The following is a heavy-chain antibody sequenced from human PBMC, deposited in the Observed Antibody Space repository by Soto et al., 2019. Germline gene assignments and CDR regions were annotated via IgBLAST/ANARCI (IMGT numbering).Heavy chain of an antibody. V-gene: IGHV3-15*07. Sequence: PGGSLRLSCAASGFTFSNAWMNWVRQAPGKGLEWVGRIKSKTDGGTTDYAAPVKGRFTISRDDSKNTLYLQMNSLKTEDTAVYYGTKVPFYYVSSVYYYGIGRDVFDIWGQGKLVTVSS. CDR3: TKVPFYYVSSVYYYGIGRDVFDI. CDR2: IKSKTDGGTT. J-gene: IGHJ3*02. CDR1: GFTFSNAW. D-gene: IGHD3-22*01.